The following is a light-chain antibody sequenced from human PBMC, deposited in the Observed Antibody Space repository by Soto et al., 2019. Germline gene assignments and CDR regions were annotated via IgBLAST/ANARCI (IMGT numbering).Light chain of an antibody. CDR3: AGWDDSLTGVV. J-gene: IGLJ2*01. CDR2: IND. Sequence: QSVLTQPPSASGTPGQRVTISCSGSSSNIGSYTVNWYQQLPGAAPKLLIYINDQRPSGVPDRFSGSKSGTSASLAISGLQSEDEADYYCAGWDDSLTGVVFGGGTKLTVL. V-gene: IGLV1-44*01. CDR1: SSNIGSYT.